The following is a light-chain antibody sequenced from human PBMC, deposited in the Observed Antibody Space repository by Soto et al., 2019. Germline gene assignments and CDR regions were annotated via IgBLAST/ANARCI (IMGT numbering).Light chain of an antibody. CDR3: QQYGSSPHT. V-gene: IGKV3-20*01. J-gene: IGKJ2*01. Sequence: EIVLTQSPGTLSLSPCERATLSSSASQSVSSNYLAWYQQKPGQAPRLLIYDSSSRATGIPDRFSGSGSGTDFSLTISRLEPEDFAVYYCQQYGSSPHTFGQGTKVDNK. CDR1: QSVSSNY. CDR2: DSS.